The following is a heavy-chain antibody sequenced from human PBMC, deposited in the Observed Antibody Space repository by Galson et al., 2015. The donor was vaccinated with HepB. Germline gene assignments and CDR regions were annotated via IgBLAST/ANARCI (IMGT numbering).Heavy chain of an antibody. Sequence: SLRLSCAASGFTFSDYAMSWVRQAPGKGLEWVSAISISGGSTYYADSVKGRITISRDNSKNTLYLQMNSLRAEDTAVYYCAKGVAEADNWFYPWGQGTLVTVSS. CDR2: ISISGGST. D-gene: IGHD6-13*01. CDR1: GFTFSDYA. V-gene: IGHV3-23*01. CDR3: AKGVAEADNWFYP. J-gene: IGHJ5*02.